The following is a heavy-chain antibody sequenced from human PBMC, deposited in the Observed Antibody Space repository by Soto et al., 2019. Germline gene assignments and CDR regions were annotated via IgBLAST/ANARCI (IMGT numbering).Heavy chain of an antibody. D-gene: IGHD3-22*01. Sequence: GGSLRLSCAASGFTVSSNYMSWVRQAPGKGLEWVSAISGSGGSTYYADSVKGRFTISRDNSKNTLYLQMNSLRAEDTAVYYCARVGIDYDSSGYYDYWGQGTLVTVSS. CDR1: GFTVSSNY. CDR2: ISGSGGST. V-gene: IGHV3-53*01. CDR3: ARVGIDYDSSGYYDY. J-gene: IGHJ4*02.